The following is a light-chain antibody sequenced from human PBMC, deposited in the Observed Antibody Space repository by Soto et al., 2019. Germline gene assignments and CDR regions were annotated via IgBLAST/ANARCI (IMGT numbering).Light chain of an antibody. J-gene: IGKJ1*01. V-gene: IGKV3-20*01. CDR3: QQYKT. Sequence: EIVLTQSPGTLSLSPGDRATLSCRASQNVSSSYLAWYQQKPGQAPRLLIYDAFSRATGIPDRFSASGSGTDFTLTISRLEPEDFAVYYCQQYKTFGQGTKVDI. CDR2: DAF. CDR1: QNVSSSY.